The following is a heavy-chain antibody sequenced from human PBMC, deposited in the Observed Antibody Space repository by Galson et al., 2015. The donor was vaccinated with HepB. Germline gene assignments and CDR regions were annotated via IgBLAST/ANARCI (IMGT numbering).Heavy chain of an antibody. CDR1: GFTFSSYA. CDR2: ISYDGSNK. D-gene: IGHD6-19*01. CDR3: ARDRGSGWQTNWFDP. V-gene: IGHV3-30*04. J-gene: IGHJ5*02. Sequence: SLRLSCAASGFTFSSYAMHWVRQAPGKGLEWVAVISYDGSNKYYADSVKGRFTISRDNSKNTLYLQMNSLRAEDTAVYYCARDRGSGWQTNWFDPWGQGTLVTVSS.